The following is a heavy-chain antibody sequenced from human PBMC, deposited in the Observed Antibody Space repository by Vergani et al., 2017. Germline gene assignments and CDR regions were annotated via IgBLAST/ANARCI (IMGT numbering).Heavy chain of an antibody. D-gene: IGHD6-6*01. CDR3: ANAIGRPSSSSVRTQYYYYGMDV. Sequence: EVQLVESGGGLVQPGGSLRLSCAASGFTFSSYSMNWVRQAPGKGLEWVSYISSSSSTIYYADSVKGRFTISRDNSKNTLYLQMNSLRAEDTAVYYCANAIGRPSSSSVRTQYYYYGMDVWGQGTTVTVSS. CDR2: ISSSSSTI. J-gene: IGHJ6*02. V-gene: IGHV3-48*01. CDR1: GFTFSSYS.